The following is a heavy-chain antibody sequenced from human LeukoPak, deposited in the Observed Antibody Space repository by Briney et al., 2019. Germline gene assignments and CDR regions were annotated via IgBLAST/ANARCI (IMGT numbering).Heavy chain of an antibody. D-gene: IGHD6-13*01. Sequence: SETLSLTCTVSGGSISSSSYYWGWIRQPPGKGLEWIGSIYYSGSTYYNPSLKSRVTISVDTSKNQFSLKLSSVTAADTAVYYCARDRRVLSSWYPYYYYYYMDVWGKGTTVTVSS. CDR3: ARDRRVLSSWYPYYYYYYMDV. J-gene: IGHJ6*03. CDR2: IYYSGST. V-gene: IGHV4-39*07. CDR1: GGSISSSSYY.